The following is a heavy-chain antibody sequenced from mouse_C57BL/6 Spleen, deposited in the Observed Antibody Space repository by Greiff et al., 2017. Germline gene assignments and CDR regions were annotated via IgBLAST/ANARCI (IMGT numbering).Heavy chain of an antibody. V-gene: IGHV1-19*01. J-gene: IGHJ1*03. CDR2: INPYNGGT. Sequence: VQLQQSGPVLVKPGASVKMSCKASGYTFTDYYMNWVKQSHGKSLEWIGVINPYNGGTSYNQKFKGKATLTVDKSSSTAYMELNSLTSEDSAVYYCARDYYGPTRYFDVWGTGTTVTVSS. CDR3: ARDYYGPTRYFDV. CDR1: GYTFTDYY. D-gene: IGHD1-2*01.